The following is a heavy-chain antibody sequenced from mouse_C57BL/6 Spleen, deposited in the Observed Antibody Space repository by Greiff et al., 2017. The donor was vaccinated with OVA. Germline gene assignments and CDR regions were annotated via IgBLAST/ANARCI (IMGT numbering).Heavy chain of an antibody. CDR3: ARHYSNPYYFDY. CDR2: IDPSDSET. Sequence: QVQLQHPGAELVRPGSSVKLSCKASGYTFTSYWMHWVKQRPIQGLEWIGNIDPSDSETHYNQKFKDKATLTVDKSSSTAYMQLSSLTSEDSAVYYCARHYSNPYYFDYWGQGTTLTVSS. J-gene: IGHJ2*01. CDR1: GYTFTSYW. D-gene: IGHD2-5*01. V-gene: IGHV1-52*01.